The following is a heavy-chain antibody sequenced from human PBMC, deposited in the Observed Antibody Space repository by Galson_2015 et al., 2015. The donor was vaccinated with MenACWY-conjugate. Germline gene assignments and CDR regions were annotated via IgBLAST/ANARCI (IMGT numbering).Heavy chain of an antibody. Sequence: SLRLSCAGSGFTFNEFWMSWVRQAPGRGLEWVANINQLGSVKYSVDSVKGRFSISRDNAKNSLSLQMNSLRAEDTAIYYCAREKCCSASSCGRWTYNMDVWGKGTTVTVSS. CDR2: INQLGSVK. D-gene: IGHD2-2*01. CDR3: AREKCCSASSCGRWTYNMDV. CDR1: GFTFNEFW. J-gene: IGHJ6*03. V-gene: IGHV3-7*04.